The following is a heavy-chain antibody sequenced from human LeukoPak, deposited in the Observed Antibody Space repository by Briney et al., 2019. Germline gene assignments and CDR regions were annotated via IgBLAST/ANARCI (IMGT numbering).Heavy chain of an antibody. D-gene: IGHD6-19*01. Sequence: PSETLSLTCTVSGGSISSYYWSWIRQPPGKGLQWIGYIYYSGSTNYNPSLKSRVSISVDTSKNQFSLRLSSVTATDTAVYYCARVSGGWTSGWMAFDYWGRGTLVTVSS. CDR2: IYYSGST. CDR3: ARVSGGWTSGWMAFDY. V-gene: IGHV4-59*01. J-gene: IGHJ4*02. CDR1: GGSISSYY.